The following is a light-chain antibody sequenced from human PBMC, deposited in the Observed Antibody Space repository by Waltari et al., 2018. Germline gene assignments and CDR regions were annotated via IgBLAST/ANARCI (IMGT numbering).Light chain of an antibody. V-gene: IGLV10-54*04. CDR3: SAWDYNLNAYV. CDR2: RDN. CDR1: SNNVGNQV. J-gene: IGLJ1*01. Sequence: QAGLTQPPSVSKGLRQTATLTCTGNSNNVGNQVAAGLQQRQGHPPKLLSDRDNARPSGISERFSASRSGNTASLTITGLQPEDEADYYCSAWDYNLNAYVFGTGTKVTVL.